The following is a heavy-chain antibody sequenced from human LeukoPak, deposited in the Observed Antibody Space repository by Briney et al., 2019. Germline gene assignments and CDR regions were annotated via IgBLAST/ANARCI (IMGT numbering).Heavy chain of an antibody. D-gene: IGHD4-17*01. CDR1: GGSISSYY. CDR3: ARVHRTPIYGDSIYWYFDL. Sequence: SETLSLTCTVPGGSISSYYWSWIRQPAGKGLEWIGRIYTSGSTNYNPSLKSRVTISVDKSKNQFSLKLSSVTAADTAVYSCARVHRTPIYGDSIYWYFDLWGRGTLVTVSS. CDR2: IYTSGST. V-gene: IGHV4-4*07. J-gene: IGHJ2*01.